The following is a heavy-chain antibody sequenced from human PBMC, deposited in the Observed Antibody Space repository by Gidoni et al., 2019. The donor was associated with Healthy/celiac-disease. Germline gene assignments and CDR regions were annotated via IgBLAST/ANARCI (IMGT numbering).Heavy chain of an antibody. CDR3: ASRRGLKSGGPIAAAGTGYAPSRWFDP. CDR1: GGSFSGYY. D-gene: IGHD6-13*01. V-gene: IGHV4-34*01. CDR2: INHSGST. J-gene: IGHJ5*02. Sequence: QVQLQQWGAGLLKPSETLSLTCAVYGGSFSGYYWSWIRQPPGKGLEWIGEINHSGSTNYNPSLKSRVTISVDTSKNQFSLKLSSVTAADTAVYYCASRRGLKSGGPIAAAGTGYAPSRWFDPWGQGTLVTVSS.